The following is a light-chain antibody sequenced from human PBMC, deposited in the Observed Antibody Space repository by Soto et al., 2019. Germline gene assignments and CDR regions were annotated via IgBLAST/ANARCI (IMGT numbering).Light chain of an antibody. CDR1: QSVSSY. CDR2: DAS. V-gene: IGKV3-11*01. Sequence: EIVLTQSPATLSLSPGERATLSCRASQSVSSYLAWSQQKPGQAPRLLIYDASNRATGIPARLSGSGSGTDFTLTISSLEPEDFAVYYCQQRSNWPSITFGQGTRLEIK. CDR3: QQRSNWPSIT. J-gene: IGKJ5*01.